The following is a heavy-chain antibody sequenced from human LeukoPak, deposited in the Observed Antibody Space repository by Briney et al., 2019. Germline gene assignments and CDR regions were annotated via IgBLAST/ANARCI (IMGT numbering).Heavy chain of an antibody. CDR1: GGSISSYY. CDR2: IYYSGST. CDR3: ARESYYYDSSGYYVYDY. V-gene: IGHV4-59*12. J-gene: IGHJ4*02. Sequence: SETLSLTCTVSGGSISSYYWSWIRQPPGKGLEWIGYIYYSGSTNYNPSLKSRVTISVDTSKNQFSLKLSSVTAADTAVYYCARESYYYDSSGYYVYDYWGQGTLVTVSS. D-gene: IGHD3-22*01.